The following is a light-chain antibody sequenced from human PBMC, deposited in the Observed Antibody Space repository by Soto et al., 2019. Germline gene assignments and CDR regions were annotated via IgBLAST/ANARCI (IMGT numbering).Light chain of an antibody. CDR1: QTSRRW. CDR2: SAS. CDR3: QEYNGNSGLT. J-gene: IGKJ4*01. V-gene: IGKV1-5*03. Sequence: DIQMTQSPSTLSASVGDRVTITCRASQTSRRWLAWYQLKPGKAPSLLFYSASCFESGVPSRFSGSGFGTEFTLTISSLQPDDFTTYYCQEYNGNSGLTFGGGTKVEIK.